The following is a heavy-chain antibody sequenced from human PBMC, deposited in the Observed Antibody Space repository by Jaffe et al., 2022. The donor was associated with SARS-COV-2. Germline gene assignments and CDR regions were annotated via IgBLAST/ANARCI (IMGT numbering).Heavy chain of an antibody. CDR2: IIPILGIA. CDR1: GGTFSSYT. V-gene: IGHV1-69*02. Sequence: QVQLVQSGAEVKKPGSSVKVSCKASGGTFSSYTISWVRQAPGQGLEWMGRIIPILGIANYAQKFQGRVTITADKSTSTAYMELSSLRSEDTAVYYCARSCCGGYGSGHYGMDVWGQGTTVTVSS. CDR3: ARSCCGGYGSGHYGMDV. D-gene: IGHD3-10*01. J-gene: IGHJ6*02.